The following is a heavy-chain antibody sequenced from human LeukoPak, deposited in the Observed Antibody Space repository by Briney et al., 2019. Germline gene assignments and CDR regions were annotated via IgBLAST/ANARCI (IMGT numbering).Heavy chain of an antibody. D-gene: IGHD4-17*01. CDR2: IYYSGST. CDR1: GGSISSGGYY. J-gene: IGHJ4*02. V-gene: IGHV4-31*03. Sequence: SETLSLTCTVSGGSISSGGYYWSWIRQHPGKGLEWIGYIYYSGSTYYNPSLKSRVTISVDTSKNQLSLKLSSVTAADTAVYYCARGAYYGDYPFDYWGQGTLVTVSS. CDR3: ARGAYYGDYPFDY.